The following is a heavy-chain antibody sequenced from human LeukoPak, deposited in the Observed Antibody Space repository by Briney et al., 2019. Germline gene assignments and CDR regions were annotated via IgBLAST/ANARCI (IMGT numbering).Heavy chain of an antibody. V-gene: IGHV3-30*02. CDR2: IRYDGSNK. D-gene: IGHD4-23*01. J-gene: IGHJ4*02. CDR3: AKDQDYGGNFGALDY. Sequence: GGSLRLSCAASGFTFSSYGMHWVRQAPGKGLEWVAFIRYDGSNKYYADSVKGRFTISRDNSKNTLYLQMNSLRAEDTAVYYCAKDQDYGGNFGALDYWGQGTLVTVSS. CDR1: GFTFSSYG.